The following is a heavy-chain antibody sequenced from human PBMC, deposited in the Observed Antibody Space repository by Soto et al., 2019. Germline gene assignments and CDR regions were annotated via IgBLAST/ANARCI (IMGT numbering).Heavy chain of an antibody. J-gene: IGHJ6*02. D-gene: IGHD6-13*01. CDR3: ARIRGIAAALDCGMDV. V-gene: IGHV1-69*13. CDR2: IIPIFGTA. CDR1: GGTFSSYA. Sequence: SVKVSCKASGGTFSSYAISWVRQAPGQGLEWMGGIIPIFGTANYAQKFQGRVTITADESTSTAYMELSSLRSEDTGVYYCARIRGIAAALDCGMDVWGQGTTVTVSS.